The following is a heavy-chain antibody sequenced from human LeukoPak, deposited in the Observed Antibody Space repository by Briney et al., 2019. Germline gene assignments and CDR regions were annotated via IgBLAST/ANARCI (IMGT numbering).Heavy chain of an antibody. Sequence: GGSLRLSCAASGFTFSSYEMNWVRQAPGKGLEWVSYIRSSCSTIYYADSVKGRFTISSDNAKNSLYLHMNRLRAEDTAVYYCATLYGDYDYYYHYMDVWGKGTTVTVSS. J-gene: IGHJ6*03. CDR3: ATLYGDYDYYYHYMDV. CDR2: IRSSCSTI. D-gene: IGHD4-17*01. CDR1: GFTFSSYE. V-gene: IGHV3-48*03.